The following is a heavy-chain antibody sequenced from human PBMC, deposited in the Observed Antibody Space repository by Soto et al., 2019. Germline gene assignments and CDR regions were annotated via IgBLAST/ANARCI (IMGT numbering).Heavy chain of an antibody. Sequence: QVHLVQSGAEVKKPGASVTVSCKTSGYTLTDYYMHWVRQSPGQGLEWMAWINPHTGDTGIAERFQGRDTMTRDTSTNTAHMGLTGLTSDDTSIYYCAREGGAAPGARREWYLDLWGRGSLVTVSS. D-gene: IGHD6-25*01. V-gene: IGHV1-2*02. CDR3: AREGGAAPGARREWYLDL. J-gene: IGHJ2*01. CDR1: GYTLTDYY. CDR2: INPHTGDT.